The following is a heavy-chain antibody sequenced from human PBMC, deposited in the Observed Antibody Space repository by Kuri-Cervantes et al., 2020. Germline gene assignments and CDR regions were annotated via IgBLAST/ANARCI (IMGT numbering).Heavy chain of an antibody. CDR2: ISAYNGDT. D-gene: IGHD4-23*01. J-gene: IGHJ6*03. CDR3: ARARVERMLPLLLLHDGGKENYYYYYMDV. Sequence: ASVKVSCKASGYTFTRYAISWVRQAPGQGLEWMGWISAYNGDTNYAQKFQGRVTITADKSTSTAYMELSSLRSEDTAVYYCARARVERMLPLLLLHDGGKENYYYYYMDVWGKGTTVTVSS. CDR1: GYTFTRYA. V-gene: IGHV1-18*01.